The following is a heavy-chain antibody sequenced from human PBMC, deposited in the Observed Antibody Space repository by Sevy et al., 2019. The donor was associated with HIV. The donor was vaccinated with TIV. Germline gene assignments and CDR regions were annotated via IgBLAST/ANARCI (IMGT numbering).Heavy chain of an antibody. CDR3: GGKGLGGFSYSLDC. V-gene: IGHV3-7*01. CDR2: MNQDGTER. D-gene: IGHD3-16*01. J-gene: IGHJ4*02. Sequence: GGSLRLSCAASGFSFSTYWMTWVRQAPGKGLEWVATMNQDGTERDYVDSVKGRFTISRDNTKTSLFLQMNSLSAEDTGVYYCGGKGLGGFSYSLDCWGQGTLVTVSS. CDR1: GFSFSTYW.